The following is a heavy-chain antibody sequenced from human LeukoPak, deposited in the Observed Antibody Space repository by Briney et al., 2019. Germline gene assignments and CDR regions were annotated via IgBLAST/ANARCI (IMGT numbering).Heavy chain of an antibody. J-gene: IGHJ6*02. D-gene: IGHD3-10*01. Sequence: SVKVSCKASGYTFTYRYLHWVRQAPGQALEWMGWITPFNGNTNYARKFQDRVTITRDRSMSTAYMELSSLRSEDTAMYYCARSHGFGESYYGMDVWGQGTTVTVSS. V-gene: IGHV1-45*02. CDR1: GYTFTYRY. CDR3: ARSHGFGESYYGMDV. CDR2: ITPFNGNT.